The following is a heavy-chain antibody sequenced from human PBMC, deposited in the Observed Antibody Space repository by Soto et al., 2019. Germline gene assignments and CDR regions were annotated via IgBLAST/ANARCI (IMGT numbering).Heavy chain of an antibody. V-gene: IGHV3-23*01. Sequence: EVQLLESGGDLVQPGGSLRLSCAASGFSLSNYAMTWVRQAPGKGLEWVSGISGSGDRTSYADSVKGRFIISRDNSKNTFYLPMNDLRAEDTALYYCARDCSSSSCSVWRDWGQGTLVTVSS. CDR3: ARDCSSSSCSVWRD. CDR1: GFSLSNYA. D-gene: IGHD2-2*01. J-gene: IGHJ4*02. CDR2: ISGSGDRT.